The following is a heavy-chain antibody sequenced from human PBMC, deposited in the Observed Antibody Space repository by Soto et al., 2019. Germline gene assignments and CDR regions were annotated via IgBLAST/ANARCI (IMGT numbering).Heavy chain of an antibody. CDR3: ARTVVPAGRELVRGANYSDY. V-gene: IGHV1-69*01. CDR2: IIPIFGTA. CDR1: GGTFSSYA. D-gene: IGHD2-2*01. Sequence: QVQLVQSGAEVKKPGSSVKVSCKASGGTFSSYAISWVRQAPGQGLEWMGGIIPIFGTANYAQKFQGRVTLTADESTSTAYRELSSLRSEDTAVEYCARTVVPAGRELVRGANYSDYWGQGTLVTVSS. J-gene: IGHJ4*02.